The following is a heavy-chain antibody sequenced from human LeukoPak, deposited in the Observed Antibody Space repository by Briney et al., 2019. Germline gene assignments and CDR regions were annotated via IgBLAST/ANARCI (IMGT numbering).Heavy chain of an antibody. J-gene: IGHJ6*03. D-gene: IGHD3-3*01. CDR3: ASGSGYSLYYYYYMDV. Sequence: SVKVSCKASGGTFSSYAISWVRQAPGQGLEWMGGIIPIFGTANYAQKFQGRVTITTDESTNTAYMELSSLRSEDTAVYYCASGSGYSLYYYYYMDVWGKGTTVTVSS. CDR2: IIPIFGTA. V-gene: IGHV1-69*05. CDR1: GGTFSSYA.